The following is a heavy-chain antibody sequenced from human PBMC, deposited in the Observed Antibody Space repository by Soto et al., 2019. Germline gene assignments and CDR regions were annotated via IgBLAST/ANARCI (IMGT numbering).Heavy chain of an antibody. Sequence: QLQLQESGPGLVKPSETLSLTCSVSGDSINSDNYYWGWIRQPPGKGLEWIGSIYYRGNTYYNPSPTTRVTISLDKSKSQFSLKLNSVTAADSAVYFCARLEGLATISYYFDYWGQGTLVTVSS. D-gene: IGHD3-9*01. V-gene: IGHV4-39*01. CDR2: IYYRGNT. CDR3: ARLEGLATISYYFDY. CDR1: GDSINSDNYY. J-gene: IGHJ4*02.